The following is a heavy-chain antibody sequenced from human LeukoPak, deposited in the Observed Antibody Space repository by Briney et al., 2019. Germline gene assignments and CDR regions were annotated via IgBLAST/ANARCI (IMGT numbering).Heavy chain of an antibody. CDR2: ISGSGGST. D-gene: IGHD5-24*01. Sequence: GGSLRLSCAASGFTFSSYAMSWFRQAPGKGLEWVSAISGSGGSTYYADSVKGRFTISRDNSKNTLYLQMNSLRAEDTAVYYCAKDLKMTNYFDYWGQGTLVTVSS. J-gene: IGHJ4*02. CDR1: GFTFSSYA. CDR3: AKDLKMTNYFDY. V-gene: IGHV3-23*01.